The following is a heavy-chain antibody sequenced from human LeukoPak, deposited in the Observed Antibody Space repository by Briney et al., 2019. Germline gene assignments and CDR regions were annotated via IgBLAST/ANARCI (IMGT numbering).Heavy chain of an antibody. CDR1: GFTFSSYW. CDR2: IKEDGSIQ. Sequence: PGGSLRLSCVASGFTFSSYWMTWVRQASGKGLEWLANIKEDGSIQYYLDSVRGRFTISRDNAKTSVYLQLNSLRADDTAVYYCARDVWTGVAVSDYWGQGTLVTVSS. D-gene: IGHD6-19*01. CDR3: ARDVWTGVAVSDY. V-gene: IGHV3-7*01. J-gene: IGHJ4*02.